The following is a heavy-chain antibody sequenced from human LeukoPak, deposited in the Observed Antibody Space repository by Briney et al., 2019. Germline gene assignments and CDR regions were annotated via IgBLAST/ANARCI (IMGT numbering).Heavy chain of an antibody. D-gene: IGHD6-13*01. CDR3: ARDRNNIWEQLVSAFDP. V-gene: IGHV3-30*03. CDR1: GFTFSSYG. CDR2: ISYDGSNK. Sequence: PGGSLRLSCAASGFTFSSYGMHWVRQAPGKGLEWVAVISYDGSNKYYADSVKGRFTISRDNSKNTLYLQMNSLRAEDTAVYYCARDRNNIWEQLVSAFDPWGQGTLVTVSS. J-gene: IGHJ5*02.